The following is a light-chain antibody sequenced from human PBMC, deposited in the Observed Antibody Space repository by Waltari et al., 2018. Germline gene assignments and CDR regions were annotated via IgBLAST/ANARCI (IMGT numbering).Light chain of an antibody. CDR3: CSYNDGPYV. J-gene: IGLJ1*01. V-gene: IGLV2-23*01. Sequence: SPLLQLPSLSGLPGRSTPFSGPGTGSDVGTINLVSGNQHHPGKAPKLRIFEATRRPSGVSSRFSASRSGNTASLTISGLQAEDEADYYCCSYNDGPYVFGTGTKVTVL. CDR2: EAT. CDR1: GSDVGTINL.